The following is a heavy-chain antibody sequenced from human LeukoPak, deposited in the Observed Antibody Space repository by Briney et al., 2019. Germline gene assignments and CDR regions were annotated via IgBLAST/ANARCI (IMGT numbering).Heavy chain of an antibody. J-gene: IGHJ4*02. CDR1: GFTVSSYW. CDR2: IDSDGSST. V-gene: IGHV3-74*01. CDR3: ASPGGNYALLGFGY. D-gene: IGHD4-11*01. Sequence: GGSLRLSCAASGFTVSSYWMHWVRRAPGKGLVWVSRIDSDGSSTSYADSVKGRFTISRDNAKNTLYLQMNSLRAEDTAVYYCASPGGNYALLGFGYWGQGTLVTVSS.